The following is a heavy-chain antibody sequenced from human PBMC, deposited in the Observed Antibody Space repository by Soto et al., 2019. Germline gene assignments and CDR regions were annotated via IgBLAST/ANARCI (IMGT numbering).Heavy chain of an antibody. CDR2: ITATGETT. CDR3: AKERTLRGDGEKRISFIDS. D-gene: IGHD2-15*01. CDR1: GFTFTPYA. Sequence: DVQLLESGGGLALSGGSLRLSCAASGFTFTPYAMNWVRQAPGKGLEWVSLITATGETTYADSVRGRFVISRDNDKKTITLHMSSRRGDDTAIYFCAKERTLRGDGEKRISFIDSWGQGTQVTVSS. V-gene: IGHV3-23*01. J-gene: IGHJ4*02.